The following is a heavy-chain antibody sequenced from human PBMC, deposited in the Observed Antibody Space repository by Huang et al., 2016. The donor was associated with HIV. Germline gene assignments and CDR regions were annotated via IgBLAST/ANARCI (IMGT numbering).Heavy chain of an antibody. Sequence: EVQLVESGGGLVQPGGSLRLSCAASGLTFSNYWMSWVRQAPGKGREWVANIKQDGSETYYVDSVKGRFTISRDNAKNSLYLQMNSLRAEDTAVYYCASQPGPWGQGTLVTVSS. CDR1: GLTFSNYW. CDR3: ASQPGP. V-gene: IGHV3-7*01. J-gene: IGHJ5*02. CDR2: IKQDGSET.